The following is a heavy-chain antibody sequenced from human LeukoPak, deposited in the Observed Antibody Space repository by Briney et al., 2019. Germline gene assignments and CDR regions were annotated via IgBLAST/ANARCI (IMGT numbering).Heavy chain of an antibody. D-gene: IGHD1-26*01. CDR3: AKDQLVGATIDY. J-gene: IGHJ4*02. CDR1: GFTFSSYS. Sequence: GGSLRLSCAASGFTFSSYSMNWVRQAPGKGLEWVSSISSSSSYIYYADSVKGRFTISRDNAKNSLYLQMNSLRAEDTAVYYCAKDQLVGATIDYWGQGTLVTVSS. CDR2: ISSSSSYI. V-gene: IGHV3-21*01.